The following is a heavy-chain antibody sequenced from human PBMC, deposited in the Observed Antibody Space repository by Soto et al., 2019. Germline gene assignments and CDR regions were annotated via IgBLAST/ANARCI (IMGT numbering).Heavy chain of an antibody. V-gene: IGHV3-30-3*01. CDR1: GFTLSSYS. Sequence: GGSLRLSCAASGFTLSSYSMHWVRQAPGKGLEWVSVISYDGNKKLYGDSVKGRFSISRDTSKNTVYLQMNSLRPEDTAVYYCARSIAVAGLDYWGQGTLVTVS. J-gene: IGHJ4*02. CDR2: ISYDGNKK. D-gene: IGHD6-19*01. CDR3: ARSIAVAGLDY.